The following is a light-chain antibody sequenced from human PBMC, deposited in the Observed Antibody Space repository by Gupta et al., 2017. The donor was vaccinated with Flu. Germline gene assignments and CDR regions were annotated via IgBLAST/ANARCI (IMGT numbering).Light chain of an antibody. CDR2: DAS. Sequence: EIVLTQSPATLSLSPGGRATLSCRASQSVSSYLAWYQQKPGQAPRLLIYDASNRATGIPARFSGSGSGTDFTLTISSLEPEDFAVYYCQQRSNWPPGTCGQGTKVEIK. V-gene: IGKV3-11*01. J-gene: IGKJ1*01. CDR1: QSVSSY. CDR3: QQRSNWPPGT.